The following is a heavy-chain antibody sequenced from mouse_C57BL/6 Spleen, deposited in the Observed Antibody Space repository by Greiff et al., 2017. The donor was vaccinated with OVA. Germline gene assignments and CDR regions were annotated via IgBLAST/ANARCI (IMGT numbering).Heavy chain of an antibody. CDR1: GFTFSDYG. Sequence: EVHLVESGGGLVKPGGSLKLSCAASGFTFSDYGMHWVRQAPEKGLEWVAYISSGSSTIYYADTVKGRFTISRDNAKNTLFLQMTSLRSEDTAMYYCARTYYYGSSIRYFDVWGTGTTVTVSS. CDR2: ISSGSSTI. D-gene: IGHD1-1*01. J-gene: IGHJ1*03. CDR3: ARTYYYGSSIRYFDV. V-gene: IGHV5-17*01.